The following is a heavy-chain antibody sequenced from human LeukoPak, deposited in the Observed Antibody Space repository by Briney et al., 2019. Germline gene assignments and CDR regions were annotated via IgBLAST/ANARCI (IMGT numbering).Heavy chain of an antibody. D-gene: IGHD1-26*01. Sequence: AASVKVSCKASGGTFSSYAISWVRQAPGQGLEWMGGIIPIFGTANYAQKFQGRVTITADESTSTAYMELSSLRSEDTAVYYCARSGGYYFYMDVWGKGTTVTVSS. V-gene: IGHV1-69*13. CDR1: GGTFSSYA. CDR2: IIPIFGTA. CDR3: ARSGGYYFYMDV. J-gene: IGHJ6*03.